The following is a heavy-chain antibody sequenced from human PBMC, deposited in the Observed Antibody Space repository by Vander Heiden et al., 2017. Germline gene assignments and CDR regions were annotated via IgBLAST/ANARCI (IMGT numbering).Heavy chain of an antibody. CDR2: ISYDGSKK. CDR3: AKDVDTAIILGSSFDH. V-gene: IGHV3-30*06. CDR1: GFSFRTSG. Sequence: QVQLVESGGGVLQPGRSLTLSCAASGFSFRTSGMHWVRQAPGKGLEWVAAISYDGSKKYYTDSVRGRFTISRDNSKNTLFLHIDSLRPEDTAVYYCAKDVDTAIILGSSFDHWGQGTLVSVSS. J-gene: IGHJ4*02. D-gene: IGHD5-18*01.